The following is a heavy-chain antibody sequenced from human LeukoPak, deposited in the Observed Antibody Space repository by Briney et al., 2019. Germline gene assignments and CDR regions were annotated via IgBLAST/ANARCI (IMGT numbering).Heavy chain of an antibody. CDR3: VSSVDY. Sequence: SETLSLTCTVSGGSISSYYWSWIRQPPGKGLEWIGYIYFSGSTNYNPSLKSRVTISVDTSKNQFSLKLSSVTAADTAVYYCVSSVDYWGRGTLVTVSS. CDR2: IYFSGST. CDR1: GGSISSYY. V-gene: IGHV4-4*08. D-gene: IGHD6-6*01. J-gene: IGHJ4*02.